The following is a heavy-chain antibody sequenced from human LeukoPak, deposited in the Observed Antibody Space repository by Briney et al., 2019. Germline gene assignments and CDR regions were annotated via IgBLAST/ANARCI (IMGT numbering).Heavy chain of an antibody. CDR3: ARDKDWAFDY. V-gene: IGHV3-21*05. CDR1: GFIFRDYT. CDR2: IRSSGADI. Sequence: GGSLRLSCAASGFIFRDYTMTWVRQAPGKGLEWVSHIRSSGADIRYADSAKGRFTISRDDAKNSLFLQMNSLRAEDTAVYYCARDKDWAFDYWGQGTLVTVSS. J-gene: IGHJ4*02. D-gene: IGHD3/OR15-3a*01.